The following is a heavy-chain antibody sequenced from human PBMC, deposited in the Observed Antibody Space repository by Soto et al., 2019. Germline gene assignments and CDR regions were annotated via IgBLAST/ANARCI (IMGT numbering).Heavy chain of an antibody. J-gene: IGHJ3*02. D-gene: IGHD6-19*01. CDR3: ARDLSGGIAVAVYDAFDI. CDR1: GYTFTSYG. Sequence: QVQLVQSGAEVKKPGASVKVSCKASGYTFTSYGISWVRQAPGQGLEWMGWISAYNGNTNYAQEPQGRVTMTSYTSTSKAYMELRSLSSDDTAVYYCARDLSGGIAVAVYDAFDIWGQGTMVTVSS. V-gene: IGHV1-18*01. CDR2: ISAYNGNT.